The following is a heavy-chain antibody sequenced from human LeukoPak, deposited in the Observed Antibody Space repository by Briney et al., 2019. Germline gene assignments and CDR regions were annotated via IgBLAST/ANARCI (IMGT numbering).Heavy chain of an antibody. CDR1: GDSISNNIW. Sequence: PPETLSLTCTVSGDSISNNIWWSWVRQPPGKGLGWIGEIFHSGSTNYNPSLKSRVTISLDKSKNQVALRVDSLTAADTAVYYCAKNAWYCLDYWGQGTLVTVSS. D-gene: IGHD6-13*01. J-gene: IGHJ4*02. CDR3: AKNAWYCLDY. CDR2: IFHSGST. V-gene: IGHV4-4*03.